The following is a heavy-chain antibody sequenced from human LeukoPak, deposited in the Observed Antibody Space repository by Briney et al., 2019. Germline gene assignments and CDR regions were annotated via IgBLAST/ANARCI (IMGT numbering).Heavy chain of an antibody. V-gene: IGHV3-7*04. CDR2: IKQDGSEK. CDR3: ARVGSSWSMGAFDI. Sequence: GGSLRLSCAASGFTFSYYWMSWVRQAPGKGLEWVANIKQDGSEKYYVDSVKGRFTISRDNSKNTLYLQMNSLRAEDTAVYYCARVGSSWSMGAFDIWGQGTMVTVSS. D-gene: IGHD6-13*01. J-gene: IGHJ3*02. CDR1: GFTFSYYW.